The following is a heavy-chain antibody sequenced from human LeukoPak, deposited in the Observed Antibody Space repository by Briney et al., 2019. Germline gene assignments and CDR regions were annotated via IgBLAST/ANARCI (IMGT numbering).Heavy chain of an antibody. CDR3: AKPYPTLTTARGAIDI. Sequence: GGSLRLSCAASGFTFSSYAMSWVRQAPGNGLEWVSAISGSGGSTYYADSLKGRFTISRDNSKNTLCLQMNSLRAEDTAVYYCAKPYPTLTTARGAIDIWGQGTMVTVSS. CDR2: ISGSGGST. V-gene: IGHV3-23*01. J-gene: IGHJ3*02. CDR1: GFTFSSYA. D-gene: IGHD4-17*01.